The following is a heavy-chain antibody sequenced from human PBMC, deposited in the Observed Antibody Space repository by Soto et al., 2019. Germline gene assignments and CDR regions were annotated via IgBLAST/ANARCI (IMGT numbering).Heavy chain of an antibody. CDR1: GFIVSNNY. D-gene: IGHD4-17*01. V-gene: IGHV3-53*01. CDR2: IDSGGAA. J-gene: IGHJ4*02. CDR3: ARDGYGDPLHY. Sequence: VQLEESGGVLIQPGGSLRLSCAASGFIVSNNYMTWVSQAPGKGLQWVSVIDSGGAAHYTDSVKGRFIIARDNSKNTLYLQMNSLRADDTAVYYCARDGYGDPLHYWRQGTPVTVSS.